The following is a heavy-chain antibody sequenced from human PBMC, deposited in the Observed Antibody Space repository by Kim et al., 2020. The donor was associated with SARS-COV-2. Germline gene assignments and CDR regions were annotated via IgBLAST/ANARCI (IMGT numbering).Heavy chain of an antibody. CDR2: INPSGGST. J-gene: IGHJ6*03. Sequence: ASVKVSCKASGYTFTSYYMHWVRQAPGQGLEWMGIINPSGGSTSYAQKFQGRVTMTRDTSTSTVYMELSSLRSEDTAVYYCARDGIAARHPYYYMDVWGKGTTVTVSS. V-gene: IGHV1-46*01. CDR3: ARDGIAARHPYYYMDV. D-gene: IGHD6-6*01. CDR1: GYTFTSYY.